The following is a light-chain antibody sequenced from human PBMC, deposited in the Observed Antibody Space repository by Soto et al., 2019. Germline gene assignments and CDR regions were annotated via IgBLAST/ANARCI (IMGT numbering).Light chain of an antibody. CDR2: GAS. CDR3: QQYVSSPWT. V-gene: IGKV3-20*01. Sequence: TLSLSPGERATLSCRASQSVSSSYLAWYQQKPGQAPRLLIYGASSRATGIPDRFSGSGSGTDFTLTISRLEPEDFAVYYCQQYVSSPWTFGQGTKVDIK. CDR1: QSVSSSY. J-gene: IGKJ1*01.